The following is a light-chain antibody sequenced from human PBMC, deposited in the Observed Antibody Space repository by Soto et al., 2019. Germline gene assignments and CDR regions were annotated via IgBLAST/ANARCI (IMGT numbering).Light chain of an antibody. CDR1: SSNIGNNY. V-gene: IGLV1-51*01. CDR2: DNY. J-gene: IGLJ3*02. Sequence: QSVLTQPPSVSAAPGQKVTISCSGSSSNIGNNYVSWYQQLPGTAPKLLIYDNYKRPSGIPDRFSASKSGTSATLGITGLQTGDEADYYCGTWDGILSAWVFGGGTKVTVL. CDR3: GTWDGILSAWV.